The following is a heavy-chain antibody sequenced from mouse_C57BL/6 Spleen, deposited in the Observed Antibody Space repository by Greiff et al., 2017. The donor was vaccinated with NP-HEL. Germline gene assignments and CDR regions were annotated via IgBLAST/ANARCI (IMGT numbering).Heavy chain of an antibody. J-gene: IGHJ4*01. CDR2: ISSGGDYI. V-gene: IGHV5-9-1*02. Sequence: EVHLVESGEGLVKPGGSLKLSCAASGFTFSSYAMSWVRQTPEKRLEWVAYISSGGDYIYYADTVKGRFTISRDNARNTLYLQMSSLKSEDTAMYYCTRDRGNYYGNYEAMDYWGQGTSVTVSS. CDR3: TRDRGNYYGNYEAMDY. D-gene: IGHD2-1*01. CDR1: GFTFSSYA.